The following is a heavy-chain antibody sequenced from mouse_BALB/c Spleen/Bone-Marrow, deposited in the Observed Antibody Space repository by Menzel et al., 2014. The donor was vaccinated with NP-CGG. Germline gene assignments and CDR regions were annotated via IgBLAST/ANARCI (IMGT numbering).Heavy chain of an antibody. CDR2: INTNGGEI. CDR3: ARGDDYVSWFAY. CDR1: GFTFSNYG. Sequence: VQLQQPGGGLVQPGGSLKLSCAASGFTFSNYGMSWVRQTPDKRLEFVATINTNGGEIYYPDSVKGRFTISRDNAKNTLYLQMRSLKSEDTAMYYCARGDDYVSWFAYWGQGTLVTVSA. J-gene: IGHJ3*01. V-gene: IGHV5-6-3*01. D-gene: IGHD2-4*01.